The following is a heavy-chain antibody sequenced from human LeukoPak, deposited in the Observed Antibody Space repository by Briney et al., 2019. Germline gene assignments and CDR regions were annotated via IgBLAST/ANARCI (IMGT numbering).Heavy chain of an antibody. D-gene: IGHD2-15*01. CDR3: ARRYCSGGSCYLRFDP. CDR2: ISSSSSYI. J-gene: IGHJ5*02. Sequence: GGSLRLSCAASGFTFSSYSMNWVRRAPGKGLEWVSSISSSSSYIYYADSVKGRFTISRVNAKNSLYLQMNSLRAEDTAVYYCARRYCSGGSCYLRFDPWGQGTLVTVSP. CDR1: GFTFSSYS. V-gene: IGHV3-21*01.